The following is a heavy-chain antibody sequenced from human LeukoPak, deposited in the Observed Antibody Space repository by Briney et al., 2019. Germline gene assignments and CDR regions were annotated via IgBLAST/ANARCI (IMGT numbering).Heavy chain of an antibody. CDR3: ATTRVRGGSLDY. CDR2: ISAYDSNT. CDR1: GYTFTNKG. Sequence: GASVKVSCKASGYTFTNKGISWVRQAPGQGLQWLGWISAYDSNTDYAQKLQGRVTMTTDTSTSTAYMELRNLRSDDTAVYYCATTRVRGGSLDYWGQGMVVTVSS. V-gene: IGHV1-18*01. D-gene: IGHD3-10*01. J-gene: IGHJ4*02.